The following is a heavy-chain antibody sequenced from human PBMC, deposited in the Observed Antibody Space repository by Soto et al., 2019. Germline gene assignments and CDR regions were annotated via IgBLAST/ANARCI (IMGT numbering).Heavy chain of an antibody. D-gene: IGHD3-3*01. J-gene: IGHJ5*02. CDR1: GFTFSSYA. V-gene: IGHV3-23*01. Sequence: EVQLLESGGGLVQPGGSLRLSCAASGFTFSSYAMSWVRQAPGKGREWVSAISGSGGSTYYADSVKGRFTISRDNSKNTLYLQMNSLRAEDTAVYYCAKGLRFLEWSLGNWFDPWGQGTLVTVSS. CDR2: ISGSGGST. CDR3: AKGLRFLEWSLGNWFDP.